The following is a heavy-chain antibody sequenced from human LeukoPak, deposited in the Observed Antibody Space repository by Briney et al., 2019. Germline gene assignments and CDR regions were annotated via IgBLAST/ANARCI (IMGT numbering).Heavy chain of an antibody. V-gene: IGHV3-23*01. CDR3: AKSRMYIAAAGTLDY. J-gene: IGHJ4*02. D-gene: IGHD6-13*01. Sequence: GGSRRLSCAASGFTFSSYAMSWVRQAPGKGLEWVSAISGSGGSTYYADSVKGRFTISRDNSKNTLYLQMNSLRAEDTAVYYCAKSRMYIAAAGTLDYWGQGTLVTVSS. CDR2: ISGSGGST. CDR1: GFTFSSYA.